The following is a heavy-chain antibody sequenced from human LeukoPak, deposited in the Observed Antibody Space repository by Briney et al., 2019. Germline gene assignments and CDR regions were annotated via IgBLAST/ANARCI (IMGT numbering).Heavy chain of an antibody. CDR1: GFTSSSYA. CDR3: ARDLGYNLHGFYYYGMDV. CDR2: ISYDGSNK. J-gene: IGHJ6*02. D-gene: IGHD5-24*01. Sequence: GRSPRLSCASSGFTSSSYATHWVRQAPGKGLGRVAIISYDGSNKYNADSVKCRFTFSRDNSKYTLYLQKNSLRAEDTAVYYCARDLGYNLHGFYYYGMDVWGQGTTVTVSS. V-gene: IGHV3-30-3*01.